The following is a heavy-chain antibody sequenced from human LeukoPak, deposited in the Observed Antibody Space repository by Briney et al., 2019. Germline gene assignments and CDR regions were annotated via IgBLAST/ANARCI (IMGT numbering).Heavy chain of an antibody. D-gene: IGHD6-19*01. CDR3: ARGLTPRIAVAGY. Sequence: SETLSLTCTVSGGSISSYYRSWIRQPPGKGLEWIGYIYYSGSTNYNPSLKSRVTISVDTSKNQFSLKLSSVTAADTAVYYCARGLTPRIAVAGYWGQGTLVTVSS. J-gene: IGHJ4*02. V-gene: IGHV4-59*01. CDR2: IYYSGST. CDR1: GGSISSYY.